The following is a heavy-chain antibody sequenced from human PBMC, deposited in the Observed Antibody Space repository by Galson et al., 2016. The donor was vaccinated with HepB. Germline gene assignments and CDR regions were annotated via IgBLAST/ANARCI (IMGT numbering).Heavy chain of an antibody. CDR3: ARDRAYTGPEVHMFFDYGMDV. Sequence: SVKVSCKASGYNFRDYGITWVRQAPGQGLEWMGWISVKSDNTKYTQKVQGRVTLTTDTSTSTAYMELRSLRSDDTAVYYCARDRAYTGPEVHMFFDYGMDVWGQGTTVTVSS. CDR2: ISVKSDNT. D-gene: IGHD3-10*02. J-gene: IGHJ6*02. CDR1: GYNFRDYG. V-gene: IGHV1-18*04.